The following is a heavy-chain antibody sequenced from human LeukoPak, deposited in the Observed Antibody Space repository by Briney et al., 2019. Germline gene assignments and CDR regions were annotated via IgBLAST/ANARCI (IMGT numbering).Heavy chain of an antibody. V-gene: IGHV4-4*07. J-gene: IGHJ3*02. Sequence: SETLSLTCTVSGGSISSYYWSWIRQPAGKGLEWIGRIYTSGSTNYNPSLKSRVTMSVDTSKNQFSLKLSSVTAADTAVYYCARGSVEWVQGDAFDIWGQGTMVTVSS. CDR3: ARGSVEWVQGDAFDI. CDR1: GGSISSYY. D-gene: IGHD3-3*01. CDR2: IYTSGST.